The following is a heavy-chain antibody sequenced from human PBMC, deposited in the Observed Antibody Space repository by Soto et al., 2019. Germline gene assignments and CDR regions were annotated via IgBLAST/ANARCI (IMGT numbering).Heavy chain of an antibody. CDR3: EKGSEWLVTWDFDY. Sequence: QVQLVESGGGVVQPGTSLKLSCSASGFAFSDYGVHWVRQAPGKGLEWVASISYDEAATYYSDSVKGRFTISRDNAKNTLFLHMNSLRTEDTAMYYCEKGSEWLVTWDFDYWGQGTLVTVSS. D-gene: IGHD6-19*01. J-gene: IGHJ4*02. V-gene: IGHV3-30*18. CDR1: GFAFSDYG. CDR2: ISYDEAAT.